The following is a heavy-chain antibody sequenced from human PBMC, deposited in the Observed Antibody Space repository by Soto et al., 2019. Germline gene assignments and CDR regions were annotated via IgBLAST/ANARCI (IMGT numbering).Heavy chain of an antibody. J-gene: IGHJ6*02. Sequence: GESLKISCKGSGHNFATDWIGWVRQMPGKGLEWMGIIYPVDSDTRYSPSFQGQVTISADKSISTAYLQWSSLKASDTAMYYCARYWHSYSLNYYRGMDVWGQGTTVTVSS. D-gene: IGHD5-18*01. CDR2: IYPVDSDT. CDR1: GHNFATDW. V-gene: IGHV5-51*01. CDR3: ARYWHSYSLNYYRGMDV.